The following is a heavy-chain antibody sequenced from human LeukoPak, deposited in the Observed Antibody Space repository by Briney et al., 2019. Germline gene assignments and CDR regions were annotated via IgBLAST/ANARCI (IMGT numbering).Heavy chain of an antibody. Sequence: PGGSLRLSCAASGFTYSNYWMTWVRQAPGKGLKWVANIKQDGSEKYYVDSVKGRFTISRDNAKNSLYLQMNSLRAEDTAVYYCARETTYYYDSSGYTYYYYYYMDVWGKGTTVTISS. CDR2: IKQDGSEK. CDR1: GFTYSNYW. D-gene: IGHD3-22*01. V-gene: IGHV3-7*01. CDR3: ARETTYYYDSSGYTYYYYYYMDV. J-gene: IGHJ6*03.